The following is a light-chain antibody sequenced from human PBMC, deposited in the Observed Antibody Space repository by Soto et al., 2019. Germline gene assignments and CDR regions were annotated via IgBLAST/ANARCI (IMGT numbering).Light chain of an antibody. CDR3: AAWDAGVSGPA. Sequence: QSVLTQPPSASGTSWQRVTISCSGSSSNIGSKYVYWYQQLPGTAPKLLMYRNNQRPSGVPDRFSGSKSGTSASLAISGLRSEDEADYYCAAWDAGVSGPAFGGGTKLTVL. V-gene: IGLV1-47*01. CDR2: RNN. J-gene: IGLJ2*01. CDR1: SSNIGSKY.